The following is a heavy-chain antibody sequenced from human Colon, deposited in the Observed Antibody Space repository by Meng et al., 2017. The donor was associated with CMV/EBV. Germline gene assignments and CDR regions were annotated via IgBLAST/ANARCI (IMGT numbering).Heavy chain of an antibody. CDR3: ARATKSSCWEVLDY. V-gene: IGHV4-34*01. D-gene: IGHD2-2*01. Sequence: QVQLQQWGAGLLKPSETPSLTCAVYGESFSGYYWTWIRQPPGRGLEWIGESYYTGSTNYSPSLKSRVTISLDTSKNQFSLKLNSVTAADTAVYYCARATKSSCWEVLDYWGHGTLVTV. CDR2: SYYTGST. CDR1: GESFSGYY. J-gene: IGHJ4*01.